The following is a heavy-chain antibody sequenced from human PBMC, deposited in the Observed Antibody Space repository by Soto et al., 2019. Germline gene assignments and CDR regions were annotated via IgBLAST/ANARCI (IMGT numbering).Heavy chain of an antibody. D-gene: IGHD5-18*01. CDR3: AKGIGGSYGYCHYYGMDV. CDR2: ISVSGGST. Sequence: EVQLLESGGGLVQPGGSLRLSCAASGFTFSSYAMSWVRQAPGKGLEWVSTISVSGGSTYYADSVRGRFTISRDNSKNTLHLQMNSLRAEDTAVYYCAKGIGGSYGYCHYYGMDVWGQGTTVTVSS. CDR1: GFTFSSYA. V-gene: IGHV3-23*01. J-gene: IGHJ6*02.